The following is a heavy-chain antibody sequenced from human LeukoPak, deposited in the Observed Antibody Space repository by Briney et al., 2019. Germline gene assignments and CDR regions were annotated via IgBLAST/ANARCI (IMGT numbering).Heavy chain of an antibody. CDR2: ISDDGRRK. V-gene: IGHV3-30*18. CDR1: GFSFISYG. CDR3: AKRPSDYGDYVSYFDY. J-gene: IGHJ4*02. D-gene: IGHD4-17*01. Sequence: GGSLRLSCAASGFSFISYGMHWVRQAPGKGLEWVGVISDDGRRKDYADSVKGRFTISRDNSKDTLYLQMNSLRAEDTAVYYCAKRPSDYGDYVSYFDYWGQGTLVTVAS.